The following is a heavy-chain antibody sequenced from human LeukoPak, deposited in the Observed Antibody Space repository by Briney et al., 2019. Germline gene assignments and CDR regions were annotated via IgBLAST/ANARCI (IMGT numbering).Heavy chain of an antibody. V-gene: IGHV3-23*01. Sequence: GGSLRLSCAASGFTFSSYAMSWVRQAPGKGLEWVSAISGDGGSKYYADSVKGRFTISRDNSKNTLYLQMNSLRAEDTAVYYCAKDLVSRLPIGYWGQGTLVTVSS. CDR2: ISGDGGSK. CDR1: GFTFSSYA. D-gene: IGHD2-21*01. CDR3: AKDLVSRLPIGY. J-gene: IGHJ4*02.